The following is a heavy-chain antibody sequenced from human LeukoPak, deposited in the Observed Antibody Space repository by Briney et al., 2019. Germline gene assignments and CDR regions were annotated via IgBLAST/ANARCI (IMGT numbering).Heavy chain of an antibody. CDR2: ISGSGGST. D-gene: IGHD1-26*01. Sequence: GGSLRLSCAASGFTFSSYAVSWVRQAPGKGLEWVSAISGSGGSTYYADSVKGRFTISRDNSKNTLYLQMNSLRAEDTAVYYCALGVVGATEVYGMDVWGQGTTVTVSS. CDR1: GFTFSSYA. CDR3: ALGVVGATEVYGMDV. J-gene: IGHJ6*02. V-gene: IGHV3-23*01.